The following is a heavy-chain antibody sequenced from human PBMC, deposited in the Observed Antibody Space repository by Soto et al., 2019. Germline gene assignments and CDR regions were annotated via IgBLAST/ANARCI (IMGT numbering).Heavy chain of an antibody. Sequence: QVQLVQSGAEVQKPGSSVKVSCKASGGTFSSYTISWVRQAPGQGLEWMGRIIPILGIANYAQKFQGRVTITADKSTSTAYMELSSLRSEDTAVYYCARDKRGNHNWFDPWGQGTLVTVSS. V-gene: IGHV1-69*08. CDR2: IIPILGIA. D-gene: IGHD4-4*01. J-gene: IGHJ5*02. CDR3: ARDKRGNHNWFDP. CDR1: GGTFSSYT.